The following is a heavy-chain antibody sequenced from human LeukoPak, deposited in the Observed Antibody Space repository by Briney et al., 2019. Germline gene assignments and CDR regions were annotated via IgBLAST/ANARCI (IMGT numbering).Heavy chain of an antibody. CDR3: ATGASKLSTDFVNY. Sequence: GESLKISCKGSGYSFTNYWISWVRQMPGKGLEWMGRIDPRDSYTKYSPSFEGHVTISVDKSMSTAFLQWNSLKASDSAMYFCATGASKLSTDFVNYGARGTQFAVSS. J-gene: IGHJ1*01. CDR2: IDPRDSYT. D-gene: IGHD5/OR15-5a*01. V-gene: IGHV5-10-1*01. CDR1: GYSFTNYW.